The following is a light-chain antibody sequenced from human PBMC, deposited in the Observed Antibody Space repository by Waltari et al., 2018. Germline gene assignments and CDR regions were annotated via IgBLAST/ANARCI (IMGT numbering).Light chain of an antibody. CDR3: CSYAGSRRV. J-gene: IGLJ1*01. CDR1: SSDVGSYNL. CDR2: EVS. V-gene: IGLV2-23*02. Sequence: QSALTQPASVSGSPGQSITISCTGTSSDVGSYNLVSWYQQHPGKAPKLMIYEVSKRPSVVSNRFSGSKSGNTASLTISGLQAEDEADYYCCSYAGSRRVFGTGTKVTVL.